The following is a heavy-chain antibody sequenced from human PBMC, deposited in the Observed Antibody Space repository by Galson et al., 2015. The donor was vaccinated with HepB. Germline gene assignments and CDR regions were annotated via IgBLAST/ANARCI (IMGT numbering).Heavy chain of an antibody. V-gene: IGHV1-18*04. CDR3: ARTPPGPRIYYSHAVRCFGP. Sequence: SVKVSCKASGYDFPSYGIRWVRQAPGKGLGWMGWINADNGNTNYAQNFHDRVTMTTDTSTSTAYLELRSLRSDDTALYYCARTPPGPRIYYSHAVRCFGPSGRGTLVTVSP. J-gene: IGHJ5*02. D-gene: IGHD3-10*01. CDR1: GYDFPSYG. CDR2: INADNGNT.